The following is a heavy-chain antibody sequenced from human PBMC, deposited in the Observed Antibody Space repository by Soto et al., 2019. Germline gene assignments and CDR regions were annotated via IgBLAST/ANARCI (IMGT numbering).Heavy chain of an antibody. Sequence: SGGSLRLSCAASGFTFRTYAMSWVRQPPGRGLEWVSATDTSGGSTYYADSVKGRFTVSRDNSKNTLHLQMNGLRAEDTAIYYCAKDQAEGGFTYGFFYYYGLDVWGQGTTVTVSS. J-gene: IGHJ6*02. V-gene: IGHV3-23*01. D-gene: IGHD5-18*01. CDR3: AKDQAEGGFTYGFFYYYGLDV. CDR2: TDTSGGST. CDR1: GFTFRTYA.